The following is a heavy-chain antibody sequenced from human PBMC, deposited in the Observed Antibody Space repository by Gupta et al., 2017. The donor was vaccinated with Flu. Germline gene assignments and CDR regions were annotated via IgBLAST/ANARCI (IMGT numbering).Heavy chain of an antibody. CDR1: GFTFDDYA. V-gene: IGHV3-9*01. CDR3: AKDHSGSYALDY. Sequence: EVQLVESGGGLVQPGRSLRLSCAASGFTFDDYAMHWVRQAPGKGLEWVSGISWNSGSIGYADSVKGRFTISRDNAKNSLYLQMNSLRAEDTALYYCAKDHSGSYALDYWGQGTLVTVSS. J-gene: IGHJ4*02. D-gene: IGHD1-26*01. CDR2: ISWNSGSI.